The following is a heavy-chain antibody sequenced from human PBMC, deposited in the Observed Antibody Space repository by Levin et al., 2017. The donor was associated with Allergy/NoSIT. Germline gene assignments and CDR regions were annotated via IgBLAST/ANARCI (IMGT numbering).Heavy chain of an antibody. J-gene: IGHJ6*02. CDR1: GFTFSTYA. D-gene: IGHD3-9*01. Sequence: GESLKISCAASGFTFSTYAMTWVRQAPGKGLEWVSGIRGSGGSTYYADSVKGRFTISRDNSKSTLYLQVNSLRAEDTAVYYCAKIFGIDIHYYGMDVWGQGTTVTVSS. V-gene: IGHV3-23*01. CDR2: IRGSGGST. CDR3: AKIFGIDIHYYGMDV.